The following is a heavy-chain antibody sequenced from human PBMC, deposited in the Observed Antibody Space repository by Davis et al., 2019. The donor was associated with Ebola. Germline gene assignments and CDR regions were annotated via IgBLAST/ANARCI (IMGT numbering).Heavy chain of an antibody. V-gene: IGHV1-69*13. CDR1: EGTFSSFA. D-gene: IGHD2-2*02. CDR2: IIPMFRSP. Sequence: SVKVSCKASEGTFSSFAVSWLRQAPGQGLEWMGGIIPMFRSPNYAQRFQDRLTITADESTRTAYMELSRLRFEDTAVYYCALGIVVVPAAIRGGYYYYYMDVWGKGTTVTVSS. CDR3: ALGIVVVPAAIRGGYYYYYMDV. J-gene: IGHJ6*03.